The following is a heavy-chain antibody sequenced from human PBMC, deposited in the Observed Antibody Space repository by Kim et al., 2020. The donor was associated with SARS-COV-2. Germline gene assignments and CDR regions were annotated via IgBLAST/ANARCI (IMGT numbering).Heavy chain of an antibody. CDR3: ASMPTGIAAAGDGMDV. J-gene: IGHJ6*02. D-gene: IGHD6-13*01. Sequence: DSVKGRVTTSRDNAQNTLYLQMNSLRAEDTAVYYCASMPTGIAAAGDGMDVWGQGTTVTVSS. V-gene: IGHV3-74*01.